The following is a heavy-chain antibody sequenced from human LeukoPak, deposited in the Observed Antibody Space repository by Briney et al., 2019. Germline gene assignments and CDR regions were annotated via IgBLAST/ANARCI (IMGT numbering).Heavy chain of an antibody. CDR1: GFTFSSYS. CDR2: IKHDGSEK. Sequence: AGGSLRLSCAASGFTFSSYSMNWVRQAPGKGLEWVANIKHDGSEKYYVDSMEGRFTISRDNVKNSLYLQINSLRAEDTAVYYCAGGARGYNWYFDLWGRGTLVTVSS. CDR3: AGGARGYNWYFDL. D-gene: IGHD3-16*01. J-gene: IGHJ2*01. V-gene: IGHV3-7*01.